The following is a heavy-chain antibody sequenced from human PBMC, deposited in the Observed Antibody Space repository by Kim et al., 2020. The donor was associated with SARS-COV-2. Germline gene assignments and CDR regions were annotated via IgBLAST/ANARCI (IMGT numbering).Heavy chain of an antibody. J-gene: IGHJ6*03. CDR3: AKSYGGRTYYYYYMDV. Sequence: GGSLRLSCAASGFTFGDYAMHWVRQAPGKGLEWVSGISWNSGSIGYADSVKGRFTISRDNAKNSLYLQMNSLRAEDTALYYCAKSYGGRTYYYYYMDVWGKGTTVTVSS. CDR1: GFTFGDYA. V-gene: IGHV3-9*01. CDR2: ISWNSGSI. D-gene: IGHD4-17*01.